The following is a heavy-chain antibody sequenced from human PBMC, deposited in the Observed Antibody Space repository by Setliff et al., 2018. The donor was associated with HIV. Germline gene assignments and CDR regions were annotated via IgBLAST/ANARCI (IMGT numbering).Heavy chain of an antibody. J-gene: IGHJ6*03. CDR1: GYTFTNYD. D-gene: IGHD6-13*01. Sequence: ASVKVSCKPSGYTFTNYDINWVRQATGQGLEWMGWMNPNSGNTGYAQKFQGRVTMTRNTSISTAYMELSSLRSEDTAVYYCARAQQQLVLPSFYYYYYMDVWGKGTTVTVSS. CDR3: ARAQQQLVLPSFYYYYYMDV. V-gene: IGHV1-8*02. CDR2: MNPNSGNT.